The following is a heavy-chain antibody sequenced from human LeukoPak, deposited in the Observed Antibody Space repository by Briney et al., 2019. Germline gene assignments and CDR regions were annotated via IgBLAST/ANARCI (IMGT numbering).Heavy chain of an antibody. Sequence: GGSLRLSCAASGSTFSSYGMHWVRQAPGKGLEWVAFIRYDGINKYYADSVKDRFTISRDNSKNTLYLQMNSLRAEDTAVYYCASAIQGNWGQGTLVTVSS. J-gene: IGHJ4*02. CDR3: ASAIQGN. V-gene: IGHV3-30*02. CDR2: IRYDGINK. CDR1: GSTFSSYG.